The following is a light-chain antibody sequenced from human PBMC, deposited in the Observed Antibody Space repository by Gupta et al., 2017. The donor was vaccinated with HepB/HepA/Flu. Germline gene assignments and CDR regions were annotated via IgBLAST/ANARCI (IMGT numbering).Light chain of an antibody. CDR2: GAS. Sequence: EVILTQSPATLSLSPGERATLSCRASQDVSSFLAWYQQKLGQVPRLLIYGASNRAPGIPARCSGNGDGTDFTLTISSREPEDFAVYFCQQWSNGHPGLTFGHGTKVDI. CDR3: QQWSNGHPGLT. V-gene: IGKV3D-11*01. J-gene: IGKJ3*01. CDR1: QDVSSF.